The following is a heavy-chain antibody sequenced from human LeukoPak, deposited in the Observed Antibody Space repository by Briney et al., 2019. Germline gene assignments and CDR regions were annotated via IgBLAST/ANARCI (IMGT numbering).Heavy chain of an antibody. Sequence: GGSLRLSCAASGFTVSSNYMRWVRPAPGKGLEWVSVIYSGGSTYYADSVKGRFTISRDNSKNTLYLQMNSLRAEDTAVYYCATSYYYYGMDVWGQGTTVTVSS. CDR3: ATSYYYYGMDV. CDR1: GFTVSSNY. J-gene: IGHJ6*02. CDR2: IYSGGST. V-gene: IGHV3-66*02.